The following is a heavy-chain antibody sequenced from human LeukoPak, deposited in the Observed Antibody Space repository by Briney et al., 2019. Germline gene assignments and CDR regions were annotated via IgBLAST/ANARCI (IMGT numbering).Heavy chain of an antibody. Sequence: GGSLRLSCAASGFSFTTYWMNWVRQVPGKGLEWVATIKQDGSETHYVDSVKGRFIISRDNARNSLYLQMNTLRAEDTGVYYCARGGIHDQLLCHYWGQGTRVTVSS. V-gene: IGHV3-7*01. J-gene: IGHJ4*02. CDR3: ARGGIHDQLLCHY. CDR2: IKQDGSET. CDR1: GFSFTTYW. D-gene: IGHD2-2*01.